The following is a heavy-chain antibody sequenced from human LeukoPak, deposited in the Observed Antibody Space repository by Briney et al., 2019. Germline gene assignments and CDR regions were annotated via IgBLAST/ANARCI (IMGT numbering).Heavy chain of an antibody. D-gene: IGHD3-10*01. CDR1: GYSFTSYW. CDR2: IYPGDSDT. CDR3: ARGEYGSGSYYNTYYYMDV. V-gene: IGHV5-51*01. J-gene: IGHJ6*03. Sequence: GESLKISCKASGYSFTSYWIGWVRQMPGKGLEWMGIIYPGDSDTRYSPSFQGQVTVSADKSISTAYLQWSSLKASDTAMYYCARGEYGSGSYYNTYYYMDVWGKGTTVTISS.